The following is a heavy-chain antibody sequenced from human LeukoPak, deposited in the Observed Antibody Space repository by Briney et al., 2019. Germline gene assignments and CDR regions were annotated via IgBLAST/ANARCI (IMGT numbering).Heavy chain of an antibody. Sequence: PSETLSLTCTVSGGSVSSGGYYWSWIRRPPGRGQEWIGYVYYTGSTNCNPSLKSRVTISLDTSKNQFSLKLSSVTAADTAVYYCARAVVEMATIWSDAFDIWGQGTMVTVSS. D-gene: IGHD5-24*01. CDR1: GGSVSSGGYY. V-gene: IGHV4-61*08. CDR3: ARAVVEMATIWSDAFDI. J-gene: IGHJ3*02. CDR2: VYYTGST.